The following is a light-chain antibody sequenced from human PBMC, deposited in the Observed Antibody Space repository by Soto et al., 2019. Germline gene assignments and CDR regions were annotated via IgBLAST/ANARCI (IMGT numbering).Light chain of an antibody. CDR2: DVS. Sequence: QSVLTQPASVSGSPGQSITISCTGTSSDVGGYNYVSWYQQHPGKAPKLMIYDVSNRPSGVSNRFSGSKSGNSASLTIFGLQAEDEADYYCSSYTSSSTLVFGTGTKVTAL. CDR1: SSDVGGYNY. CDR3: SSYTSSSTLV. J-gene: IGLJ1*01. V-gene: IGLV2-14*01.